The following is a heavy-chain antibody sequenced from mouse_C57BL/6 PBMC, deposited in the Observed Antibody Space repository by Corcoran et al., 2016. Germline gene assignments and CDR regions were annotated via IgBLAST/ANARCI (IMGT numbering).Heavy chain of an antibody. J-gene: IGHJ1*03. CDR3: TRSTVLRRYLDV. Sequence: QFQLQQSGAELMKPAASWKLSYKATGYTFTGYWREWVKQRPGHGLEWTGEILPGSGSTNYNEKFKGKATFTADTSSNTAYMQLSSLTTEDSAIYYCTRSTVLRRYLDVWGTGTTVTVS. CDR2: ILPGSGST. CDR1: GYTFTGYW. D-gene: IGHD2-4*01. V-gene: IGHV1-9*01.